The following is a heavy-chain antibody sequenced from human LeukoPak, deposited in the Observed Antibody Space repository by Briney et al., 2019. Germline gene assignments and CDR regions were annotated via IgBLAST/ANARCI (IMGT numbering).Heavy chain of an antibody. CDR1: GFTFSSYA. D-gene: IGHD3-3*01. J-gene: IGHJ4*02. V-gene: IGHV3-23*01. CDR2: ISGSGGST. CDR3: AKAFLASYDFWSGLPYYFDY. Sequence: GGSLRLSCAASGFTFSSYAMSWVRQAPGKGLEWVSAISGSGGSTYYADSVKGRFTISRDNSKNTLYLQMNSLRAEDTAVYYCAKAFLASYDFWSGLPYYFDYWGQGTLVTVSS.